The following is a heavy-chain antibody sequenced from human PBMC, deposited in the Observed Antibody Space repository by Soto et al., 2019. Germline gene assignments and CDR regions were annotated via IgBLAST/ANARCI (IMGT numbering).Heavy chain of an antibody. CDR3: AKRGHNFFDY. V-gene: IGHV3-23*01. CDR2: FSGSSGNS. J-gene: IGHJ4*02. CDR1: GYTFSISI. D-gene: IGHD5-12*01. Sequence: PGGSLRLSCAGSGYTFSISIMSWFRQAPGKGLEWVSTFSGSSGNSYYADSAKGRFTISRDNSKNTLYLQMNSLRAEDTALYYCAKRGHNFFDYWGQGTLVTVSS.